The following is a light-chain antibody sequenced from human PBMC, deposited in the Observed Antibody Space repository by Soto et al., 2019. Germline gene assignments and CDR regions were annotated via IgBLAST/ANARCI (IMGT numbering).Light chain of an antibody. Sequence: QSALTQPASVSGSPGQSITISCTGTSSDVGGYNFVSWYQQHPYKAPKLMIYEVTHRPSGVSNRFSGSKSGNTASLTISGLQAEDEADYYCSSYASGSIYVFGTGTQLTVL. J-gene: IGLJ1*01. CDR3: SSYASGSIYV. CDR1: SSDVGGYNF. V-gene: IGLV2-14*01. CDR2: EVT.